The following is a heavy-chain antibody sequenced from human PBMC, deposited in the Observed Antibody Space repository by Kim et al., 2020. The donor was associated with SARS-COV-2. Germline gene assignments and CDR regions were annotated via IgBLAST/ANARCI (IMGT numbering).Heavy chain of an antibody. V-gene: IGHV4-61*01. D-gene: IGHD6-13*01. CDR3: ARGDSSWYLLDY. CDR2: IYNRETT. CDR1: GGSVSSEFYY. Sequence: SETLSLTCSVSGGSVSSEFYYWSWIRQPPGKGLEWIGYIYNRETTKYSPSLKSRVTMSVDTSKNQFSLKLTSVTAADTAVYFCARGDSSWYLLDYWGQGTLVAVSS. J-gene: IGHJ4*02.